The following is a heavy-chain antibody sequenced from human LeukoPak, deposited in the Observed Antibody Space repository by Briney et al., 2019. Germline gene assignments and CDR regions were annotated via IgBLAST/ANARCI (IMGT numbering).Heavy chain of an antibody. J-gene: IGHJ6*02. D-gene: IGHD3-9*01. CDR1: GYTFANYD. Sequence: ASVKVSCKASGYTFANYDINWVRQATGQGLEWMGWMNPNSGNTGYAQKFQGRVTITRNTSISTAYMELSSLRSEDTAVYYCATAPPHYDILTGYSLDVWGQGTTVTVSS. V-gene: IGHV1-8*03. CDR3: ATAPPHYDILTGYSLDV. CDR2: MNPNSGNT.